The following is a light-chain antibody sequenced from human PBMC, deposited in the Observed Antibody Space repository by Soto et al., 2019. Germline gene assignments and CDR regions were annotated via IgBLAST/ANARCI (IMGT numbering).Light chain of an antibody. CDR1: QSVTSNF. V-gene: IGKV3-20*01. CDR3: QQSGTSYT. CDR2: GAS. Sequence: EIVLTQSPGTLSLSPGERATLSCRASQSVTSNFLAWYQKKPGQPPRLLIYGASSRATGIPDRFSGSGSGTDFTLTISRLEPEDFAVYYCQQSGTSYTFGQGTKLEIK. J-gene: IGKJ2*01.